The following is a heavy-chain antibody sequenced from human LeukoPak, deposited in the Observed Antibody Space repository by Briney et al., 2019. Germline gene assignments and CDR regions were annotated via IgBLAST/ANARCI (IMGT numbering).Heavy chain of an antibody. CDR1: IHTFRFYY. J-gene: IGHJ4*02. CDR2: ISGSGGST. V-gene: IGHV3-23*01. CDR3: ANAWYQLLLRY. D-gene: IGHD2-2*01. Sequence: PGGSLRLSCAASIHTFRFYYISGLRQAPGKGLEWVSAISGSGGSTYYADSVKGRFTISRDNSKNTLYLQMNSLRAEDTAVYHRANAWYQLLLRYWGQGTLVTVSS.